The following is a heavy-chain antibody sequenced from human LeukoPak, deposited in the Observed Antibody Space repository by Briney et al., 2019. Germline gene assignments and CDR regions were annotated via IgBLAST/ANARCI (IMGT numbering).Heavy chain of an antibody. CDR1: GGTFSSYA. J-gene: IGHJ6*02. D-gene: IGHD3-3*01. Sequence: SVKVSCKASGGTFSSYAISWVRQAPGQGLEWMGGVIPIFGTANYAQKFQGRVTITADESTSTAYMELSSLRSEDTAVYYCARGQVRITIFGVVISPNGMDVWGQGTTVTVSS. V-gene: IGHV1-69*13. CDR2: VIPIFGTA. CDR3: ARGQVRITIFGVVISPNGMDV.